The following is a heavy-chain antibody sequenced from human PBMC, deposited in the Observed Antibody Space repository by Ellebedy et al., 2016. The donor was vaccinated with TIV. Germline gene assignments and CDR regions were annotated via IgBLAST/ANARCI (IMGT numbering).Heavy chain of an antibody. CDR2: ISYTGDT. CDR3: ARGTGWYRELY. V-gene: IGHV4-61*03. CDR1: GCSVSSGSYY. J-gene: IGHJ4*02. D-gene: IGHD6-19*01. Sequence: MPSETLSLTCTVSGCSVSSGSYYWTWIRQPPGKGLEFIGYISYTGDTNYNPSLKSRVTISVDTSKNHFSLRLNSVTAADTAVYYCARGTGWYRELYWGQGTLVTVFS.